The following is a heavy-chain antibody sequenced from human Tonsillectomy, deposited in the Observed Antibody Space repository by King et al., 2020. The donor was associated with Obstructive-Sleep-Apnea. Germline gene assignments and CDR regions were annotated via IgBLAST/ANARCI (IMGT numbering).Heavy chain of an antibody. CDR3: TLYDSSGYAPY. J-gene: IGHJ4*02. CDR1: GYSFTSNW. V-gene: IGHV5-51*01. CDR2: IYPDDSDT. Sequence: VQLVESGAEVKKPGESLKISCKGSGYSFTSNWIGWVRQMPGKGLEWMGIIYPDDSDTEYSPSFQGQVTISADKSIKTAFLRGSSLRASDTAMYYCTLYDSSGYAPYWGQGTLVTVSS. D-gene: IGHD3-22*01.